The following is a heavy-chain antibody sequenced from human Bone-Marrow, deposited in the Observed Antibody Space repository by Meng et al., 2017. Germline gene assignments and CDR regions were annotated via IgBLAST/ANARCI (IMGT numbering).Heavy chain of an antibody. CDR3: ARKAGNCISTTCYSLDY. J-gene: IGHJ4*02. CDR1: GGTFSSYT. Sequence: SVKVSCKASGGTFSSYTISWVRQAPGQGLEWMGGINAVFVTTNYAQKFQGRVTITTDESTSTVYMELTRLTSEDTAVYFCARKAGNCISTTCYSLDYWGQGTLVTVSS. V-gene: IGHV1-69*05. D-gene: IGHD2-2*01. CDR2: INAVFVTT.